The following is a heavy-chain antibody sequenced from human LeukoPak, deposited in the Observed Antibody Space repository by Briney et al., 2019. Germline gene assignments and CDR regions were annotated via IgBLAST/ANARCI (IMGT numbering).Heavy chain of an antibody. Sequence: ASVKVSCKASGGTFSSYAISWVRQAPGQGLEWMGGIIPIFGTANYAQKFQGRVTITADESTSTAYMELSSLRSEDTAVYYCARDESVVRLWSGYPPYYYYMDVWGKGTTVTVSS. J-gene: IGHJ6*03. V-gene: IGHV1-69*13. CDR1: GGTFSSYA. D-gene: IGHD3-3*01. CDR2: IIPIFGTA. CDR3: ARDESVVRLWSGYPPYYYYMDV.